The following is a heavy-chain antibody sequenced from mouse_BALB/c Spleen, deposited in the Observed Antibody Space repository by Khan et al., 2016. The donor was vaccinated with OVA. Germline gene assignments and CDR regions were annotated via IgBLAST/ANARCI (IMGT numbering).Heavy chain of an antibody. D-gene: IGHD2-5*01. V-gene: IGHV1S135*01. CDR3: ARHCSTSWFAY. J-gene: IGHJ3*01. CDR1: GYSFSTYY. Sequence: LQQSGPELMKPGASVKISCKASGYSFSTYYIHWVTRSHGKTLEWIGYIDPFNGGTTYNQKFKGKATLTVDKSSSTAYMHLTSLTSEDSAVYYCARHCSTSWFAYWGQGTLVTVSA. CDR2: IDPFNGGT.